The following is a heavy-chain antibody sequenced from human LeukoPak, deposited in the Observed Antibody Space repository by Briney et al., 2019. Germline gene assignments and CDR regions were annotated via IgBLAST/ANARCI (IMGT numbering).Heavy chain of an antibody. CDR2: INHNGNVN. CDR1: GFTFSSYW. CDR3: ARERTGDPEFDY. V-gene: IGHV3-7*03. J-gene: IGHJ4*02. Sequence: GGSLRLSCAASGFTFSSYWMNWARQAPGKGLEWVASINHNGNVNYYVDSVKGRFTISRDNAKNSLYLQMNSLRAEDTAVYYCARERTGDPEFDYWGQGTLVTVSS. D-gene: IGHD7-27*01.